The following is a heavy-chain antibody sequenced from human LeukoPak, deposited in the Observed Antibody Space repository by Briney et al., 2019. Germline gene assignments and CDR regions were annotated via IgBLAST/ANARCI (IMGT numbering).Heavy chain of an antibody. CDR1: GFTFSDYW. J-gene: IGHJ6*03. CDR3: ARVTSGYDFSIYSPYYYYYYMDV. CDR2: IKGDGSEK. D-gene: IGHD5-12*01. Sequence: GGSLRLSCAASGFTFSDYWMTWVRQAPGKGLEWVANIKGDGSEKYYVDSVKGRFTISRDNAKNSLYLQMNSLRAEDTAVYYCARVTSGYDFSIYSPYYYYYYMDVWGKGTTVTISS. V-gene: IGHV3-7*01.